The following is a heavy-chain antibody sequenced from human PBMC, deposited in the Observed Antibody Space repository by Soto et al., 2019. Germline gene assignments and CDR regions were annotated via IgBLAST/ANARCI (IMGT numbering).Heavy chain of an antibody. D-gene: IGHD3-22*01. J-gene: IGHJ4*02. Sequence: PAETLSLTCAASGGSISIGGYSWSWIRQPPGKGLEWIGYIYHSGSTYYSPSLKSRVTISVDRSKNQFSLKLSSVTAADTAVYYCASESYSSGYPTFDYWGQGTLVTVSS. CDR2: IYHSGST. V-gene: IGHV4-30-2*01. CDR3: ASESYSSGYPTFDY. CDR1: GGSISIGGYS.